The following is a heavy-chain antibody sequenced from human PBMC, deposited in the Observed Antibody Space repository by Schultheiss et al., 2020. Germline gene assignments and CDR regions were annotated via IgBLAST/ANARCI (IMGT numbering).Heavy chain of an antibody. Sequence: ASVKVSCKASGYTFTSYGISWVRQAPGQGLEWMGWISAYNGNTNYAQKLQGRVTMTTDTSKSTAYMELSSLRSEDTAVYYCARVPQLRIGSFDIWGQGTTVTVSS. V-gene: IGHV1-18*01. D-gene: IGHD1-7*01. CDR3: ARVPQLRIGSFDI. CDR1: GYTFTSYG. J-gene: IGHJ3*02. CDR2: ISAYNGNT.